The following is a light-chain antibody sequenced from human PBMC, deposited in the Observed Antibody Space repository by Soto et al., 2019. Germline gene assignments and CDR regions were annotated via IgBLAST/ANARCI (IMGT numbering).Light chain of an antibody. CDR3: QQLNSYPIT. CDR2: AAS. J-gene: IGKJ5*01. CDR1: QGIRSY. Sequence: DIQLTQSPSFMSASVVDRVTITCRASQGIRSYLAWYQQKPGKAPKLLIYAASTLQSGVPSRFSGSGSGTEFTLTISSLQPEDFATYYCQQLNSYPITFGQGTRLAI. V-gene: IGKV1-9*01.